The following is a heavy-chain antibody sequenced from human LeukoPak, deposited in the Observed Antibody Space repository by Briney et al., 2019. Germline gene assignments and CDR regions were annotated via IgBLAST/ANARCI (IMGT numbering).Heavy chain of an antibody. V-gene: IGHV3-30*02. D-gene: IGHD1-26*01. CDR2: IRYDGSNK. Sequence: GGSLRLSCAASGFTFSSYGMHWVRQAPGKGLEWVAFIRYDGSNKYYADSVKGRFTISRDNSKNTLYLQMNSLRAGDTAVYYCAKEGELAGDLSDYWGQGTLVTVSS. J-gene: IGHJ4*02. CDR1: GFTFSSYG. CDR3: AKEGELAGDLSDY.